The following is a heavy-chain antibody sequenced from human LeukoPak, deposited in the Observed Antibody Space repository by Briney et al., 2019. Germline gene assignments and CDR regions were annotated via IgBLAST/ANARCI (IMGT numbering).Heavy chain of an antibody. CDR3: ARDQGVRGVNNNY. J-gene: IGHJ4*02. Sequence: GGSLRLSCVASGFTFSRYWMSWVRQAPGKGLEWVGNIKQDGSEKYYVDSVKGRFTISRDNAKNSLYLQMNSLRAEDTAMYYCARDQGVRGVNNNYWGQGTLVTVSS. V-gene: IGHV3-7*03. CDR1: GFTFSRYW. D-gene: IGHD3-10*01. CDR2: IKQDGSEK.